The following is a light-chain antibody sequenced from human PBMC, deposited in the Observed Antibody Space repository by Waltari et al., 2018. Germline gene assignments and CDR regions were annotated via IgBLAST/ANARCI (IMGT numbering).Light chain of an antibody. CDR2: DAS. Sequence: AIQLTQSPSSLSASVGDRLPITCRASQGIRSALAWYQQKPGKAPKLLIYDASTLQSGVPSRFSGSGSGTDFTLTISSLQPEDFAAYYCQQFHNYPFTFGGGTKVEIK. CDR3: QQFHNYPFT. CDR1: QGIRSA. J-gene: IGKJ4*01. V-gene: IGKV1D-13*01.